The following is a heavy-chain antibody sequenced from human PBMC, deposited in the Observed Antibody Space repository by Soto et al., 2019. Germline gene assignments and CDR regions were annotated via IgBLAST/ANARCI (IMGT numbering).Heavy chain of an antibody. CDR2: IMPIFATP. V-gene: IGHV1-69*12. Sequence: QVQLMQSGAEVKKPGSSVKVSCQASGGTFSTSAISWVRQAPGEGLAWVGGIMPIFATPDYAQKFQGRVTSSAAESTATAYLELTSLTTDDPAVYYCARDKGRQQLGGNYYSSLDVWGQGTAINVSS. D-gene: IGHD3-3*02. J-gene: IGHJ6*02. CDR3: ARDKGRQQLGGNYYSSLDV. CDR1: GGTFSTSA.